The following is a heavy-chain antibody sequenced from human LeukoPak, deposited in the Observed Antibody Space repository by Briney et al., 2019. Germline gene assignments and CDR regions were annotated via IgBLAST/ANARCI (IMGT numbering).Heavy chain of an antibody. D-gene: IGHD1-20*01. V-gene: IGHV1-69*04. CDR2: IIPILGIA. CDR1: GGTFSSYA. J-gene: IGHJ6*02. Sequence: ASVKVSCKASGGTFSSYAISWVRQAPGQGLEWMGRIIPILGIANYAQKFQGRVTITADKSTSTAYMELSSLRSEDTAVYYCARPYNWNDVAGYYYSMDVWGQGTTVTVS. CDR3: ARPYNWNDVAGYYYSMDV.